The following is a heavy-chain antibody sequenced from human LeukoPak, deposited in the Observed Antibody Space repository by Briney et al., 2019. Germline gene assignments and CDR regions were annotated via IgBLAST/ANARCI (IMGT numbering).Heavy chain of an antibody. J-gene: IGHJ4*02. D-gene: IGHD3-9*01. Sequence: GGSLRLSCAASGFTFSSYWMHWVRQAPGKGLVWVSRINNDGTATFFADSVKGRFTISRDNAKNTLYLQMNSLRAEETAIYYCAKDSGFLRYFDWAVDYWGQGTLVTVSS. CDR3: AKDSGFLRYFDWAVDY. CDR1: GFTFSSYW. V-gene: IGHV3-74*01. CDR2: INNDGTAT.